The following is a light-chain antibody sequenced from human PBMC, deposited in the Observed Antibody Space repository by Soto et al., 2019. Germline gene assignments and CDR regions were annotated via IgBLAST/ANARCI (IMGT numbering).Light chain of an antibody. CDR2: GAS. CDR3: QHYNYWPFT. CDR1: ENINNN. J-gene: IGKJ2*01. V-gene: IGKV3D-15*01. Sequence: EIVMTQSPATLSVSPGDRATLSCRASENINNNFAWYQQKPGQAPRLLIYGASTRATGVPARFSGSGSGTDFTLTISSLQSDDSAVYFCQHYNYWPFTFGQGTKLEI.